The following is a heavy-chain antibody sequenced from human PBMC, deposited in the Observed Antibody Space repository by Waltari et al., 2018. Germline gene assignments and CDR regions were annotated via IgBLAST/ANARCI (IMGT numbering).Heavy chain of an antibody. CDR2: SNSDGSST. Sequence: VQLVESGGGLVQPGGSLRLSCAACGFTYRMYWMHWVRQAPGKGLVWVSRSNSDGSSTSYADSVKGRFTSSKANAKNTVYLQMNSLRAEETAIYYCARGARRPTVTTGWGYFYLWGRGTLVTVSS. CDR3: ARGARRPTVTTGWGYFYL. J-gene: IGHJ2*01. CDR1: GFTYRMYW. V-gene: IGHV3-74*01. D-gene: IGHD4-17*01.